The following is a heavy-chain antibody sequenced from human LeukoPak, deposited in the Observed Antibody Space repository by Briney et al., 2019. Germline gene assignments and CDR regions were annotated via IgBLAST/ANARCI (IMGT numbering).Heavy chain of an antibody. CDR2: INPNSGGT. Sequence: ASVKVSCKASGYTFTGYYMHWVRQAPRQGLEWMGWINPNSGGTNYAQKFQGRVTMTRDTSISTAYMELSRLRSDDTAVYYCAGVPDTATDQDGAFDIWGQGTMVTVSS. CDR1: GYTFTGYY. J-gene: IGHJ3*02. V-gene: IGHV1-2*02. CDR3: AGVPDTATDQDGAFDI. D-gene: IGHD5-18*01.